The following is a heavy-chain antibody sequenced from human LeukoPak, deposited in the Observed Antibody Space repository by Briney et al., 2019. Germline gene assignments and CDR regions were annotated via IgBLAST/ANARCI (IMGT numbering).Heavy chain of an antibody. CDR2: ISGSGGST. J-gene: IGHJ4*02. D-gene: IGHD1-26*01. CDR1: GFTFSSYA. Sequence: GGSLRLPCAASGFTFSSYAMSWVRQAPGKGLEWVSAISGSGGSTYYADSVKGRFTISRDNSKNTLYLQMNSLRAEDTAVYYCATGGIVGATFHLGHYWGQGTLVTVSS. CDR3: ATGGIVGATFHLGHY. V-gene: IGHV3-23*01.